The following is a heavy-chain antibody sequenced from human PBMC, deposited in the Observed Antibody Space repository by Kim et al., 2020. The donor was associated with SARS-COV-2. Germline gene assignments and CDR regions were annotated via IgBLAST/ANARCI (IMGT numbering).Heavy chain of an antibody. CDR2: IYPGDSDT. CDR1: GYSFTSYW. D-gene: IGHD6-13*01. Sequence: GESLKISCKGSGYSFTSYWIGWVRQMPGKGLEWMGIIYPGDSDTRYSPSFQGQVTISADKSISTAYLQWSSLKASDTAMYYCATTYRIAAAGTNYFQHWGQGTLVTVSS. CDR3: ATTYRIAAAGTNYFQH. V-gene: IGHV5-51*01. J-gene: IGHJ1*01.